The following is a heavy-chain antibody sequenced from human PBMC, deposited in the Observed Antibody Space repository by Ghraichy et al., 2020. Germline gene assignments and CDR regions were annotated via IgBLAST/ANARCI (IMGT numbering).Heavy chain of an antibody. Sequence: GGSLRLSCATSGFIFNNYAISWVRQAPGKRLEWVSSIAGSGAAYTIYYADSAKGRFTISRDISKNTLYLQMSSLRAEDTAVYYCAKEMFSDYNDNSPKGFFDYWGQGTLVTVSS. D-gene: IGHD4-11*01. V-gene: IGHV3-23*01. CDR1: GFIFNNYA. CDR3: AKEMFSDYNDNSPKGFFDY. J-gene: IGHJ4*02. CDR2: IAGSGAAYTI.